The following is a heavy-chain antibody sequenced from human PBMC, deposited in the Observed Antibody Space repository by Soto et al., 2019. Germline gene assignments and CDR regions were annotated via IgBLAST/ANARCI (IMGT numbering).Heavy chain of an antibody. V-gene: IGHV3-15*01. Sequence: LXLSCATSGFPLTNAWMSWVRQAPGRGLEWVGRIKSKVDGGTTDYAAPVKGRFSISRDDSRKTFYLQMNSLKTEDTAVYYCTRDTSSWLLYYYHHMDVWGQGSTVTVSS. CDR3: TRDTSSWLLYYYHHMDV. CDR2: IKSKVDGGTT. D-gene: IGHD6-13*01. J-gene: IGHJ6*02. CDR1: GFPLTNAW.